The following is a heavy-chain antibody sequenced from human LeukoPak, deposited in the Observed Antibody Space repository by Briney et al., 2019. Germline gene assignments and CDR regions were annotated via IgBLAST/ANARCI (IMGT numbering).Heavy chain of an antibody. Sequence: SETLSLTCAVYGGSFSGYYWSWIRQPPGKGLEWIGEINHSGSTNYNPSLKSRVTISVDTSKNQFSLKLTSVTAADTAIYYCARRKGGSDSIDYWGQGTLVTMSS. CDR1: GGSFSGYY. V-gene: IGHV4-34*01. CDR2: INHSGST. CDR3: ARRKGGSDSIDY. J-gene: IGHJ4*02. D-gene: IGHD2-21*02.